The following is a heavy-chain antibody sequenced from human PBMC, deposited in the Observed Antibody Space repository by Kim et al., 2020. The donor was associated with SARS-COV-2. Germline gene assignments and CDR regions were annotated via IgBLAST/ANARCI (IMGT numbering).Heavy chain of an antibody. J-gene: IGHJ4*02. Sequence: KYYADAVKGRFTISRNNSKNTLYLQIHGLRAKNTAVYYCARVPYVSGIDYWGQGTLVIVSS. CDR3: ARVPYVSGIDY. V-gene: IGHV3-33*01. CDR2: K. D-gene: IGHD3-10*01.